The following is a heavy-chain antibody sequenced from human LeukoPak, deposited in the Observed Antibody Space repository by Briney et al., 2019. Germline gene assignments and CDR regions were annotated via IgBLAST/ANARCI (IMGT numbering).Heavy chain of an antibody. D-gene: IGHD3-22*01. CDR3: ARMVYYYDSSGYYPDY. V-gene: IGHV1-18*01. Sequence: VASVKVSCKASGYTFTSYGISWVRQAPGQGLGWMGWISAYNGNTNYAQKLQGRVTMTTDTSTSTAYMELRSLRSDDTAVYYCARMVYYYDSSGYYPDYWGQGTLVTVSS. CDR1: GYTFTSYG. J-gene: IGHJ4*02. CDR2: ISAYNGNT.